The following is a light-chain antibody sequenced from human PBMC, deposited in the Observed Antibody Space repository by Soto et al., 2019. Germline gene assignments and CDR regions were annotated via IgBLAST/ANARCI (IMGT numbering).Light chain of an antibody. Sequence: QSVLTQPPSASGTPGQWIIISCSGSGSNIGSNSVTWYQQLPRTAPKLLIYTNNQRPSGVPDRFSGSKSVTSASLASSGLQSGDEADYYCATWDDSLNGYVFGGGTKLTVL. CDR3: ATWDDSLNGYV. V-gene: IGLV1-44*01. CDR1: GSNIGSNS. CDR2: TNN. J-gene: IGLJ1*01.